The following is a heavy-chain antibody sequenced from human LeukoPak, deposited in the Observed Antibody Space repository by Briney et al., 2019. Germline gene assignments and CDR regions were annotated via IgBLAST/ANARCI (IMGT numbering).Heavy chain of an antibody. D-gene: IGHD1-26*01. CDR3: ARGSGSPQP. CDR1: GGSISSYY. J-gene: IGHJ4*02. CDR2: IYYSGST. V-gene: IGHV4-59*01. Sequence: ETLSLTCTVSGGSISSYYWSWIRQPPGKGLEWIGYIYYSGSTSYNPSLKSRVTISVDTSKNQFSLKLSSVTAADTAVYYCARGSGSPQPWGQGTLVTISS.